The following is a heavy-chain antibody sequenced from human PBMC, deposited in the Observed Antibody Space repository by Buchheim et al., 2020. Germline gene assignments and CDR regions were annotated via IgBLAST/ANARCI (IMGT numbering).Heavy chain of an antibody. J-gene: IGHJ6*03. Sequence: QVQLVESGGDLVKPGGSLRLSCAASGFSFREYYMNWVRLAPGKGLEWVSQITSGSRYKKYADSVKGRFTVSRDDSKKSLYLQLTSLRVEDTAVYYCAKVSDVPKYYYYYYYMDVWGKGTT. D-gene: IGHD6-6*01. CDR2: ITSGSRYK. V-gene: IGHV3-11*05. CDR1: GFSFREYY. CDR3: AKVSDVPKYYYYYYYMDV.